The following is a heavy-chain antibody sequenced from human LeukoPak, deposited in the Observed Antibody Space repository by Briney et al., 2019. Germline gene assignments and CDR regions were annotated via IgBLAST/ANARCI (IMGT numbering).Heavy chain of an antibody. Sequence: GGSLRLSCAASGFTVSSDYMSWVRQAPGKGLEWVSVIYSGGSTYYADSVKGRFTISRDNSKNTLYLQMNSLRAEDTAVYYCARMGWLQLYDYWGQGTLVTVSS. CDR2: IYSGGST. J-gene: IGHJ4*02. D-gene: IGHD5-24*01. CDR1: GFTVSSDY. V-gene: IGHV3-66*01. CDR3: ARMGWLQLYDY.